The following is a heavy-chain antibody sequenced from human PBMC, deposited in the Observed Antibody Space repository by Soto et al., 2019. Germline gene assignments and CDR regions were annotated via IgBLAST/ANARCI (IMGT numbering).Heavy chain of an antibody. J-gene: IGHJ4*02. CDR3: ARDLLSVLVGPAATFGY. CDR1: GYTFTSYS. CDR2: INAGNGNT. Sequence: QVQLVQSGAEVKKPGASVKVSCKASGYTFTSYSMHWVRQAPGQRLEWMGWINAGNGNTKYSQKFQGRVTITRDTSGSAAYMELSSLRSEETAVYYCARDLLSVLVGPAATFGYWGQGTLVTVSS. V-gene: IGHV1-3*01. D-gene: IGHD2-2*01.